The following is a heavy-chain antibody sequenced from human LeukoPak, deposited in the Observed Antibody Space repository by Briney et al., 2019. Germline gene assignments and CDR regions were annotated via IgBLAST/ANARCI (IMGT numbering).Heavy chain of an antibody. CDR3: VRELVGAPWRVDY. J-gene: IGHJ4*02. CDR1: GYSISSGYY. V-gene: IGHV4-38-2*02. D-gene: IGHD1-26*01. CDR2: IFHTSIP. Sequence: SETLSLTCSVSGYSISSGYYWGWIRQPPGKGLEWIGSIFHTSIPYQSSSFKNRLHMSVDTSKNQFSLKLTSVTAADTAVYYCVRELVGAPWRVDYWGPGTLVAVS.